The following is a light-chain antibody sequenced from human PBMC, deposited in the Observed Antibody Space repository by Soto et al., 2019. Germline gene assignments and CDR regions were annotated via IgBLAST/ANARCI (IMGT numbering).Light chain of an antibody. CDR1: SSDVGYYNY. J-gene: IGLJ1*01. V-gene: IGLV2-14*03. CDR3: SSYTSGRTYV. Sequence: QSALTQPASVSGSPGQSITISCTGTSSDVGYYNYVSWYQQHPGKATKLMIYEVSNRPSGVSNRFSGSKSGNTASLIITGLQAEDEADYYCSSYTSGRTYVFGTGTKVTVL. CDR2: EVS.